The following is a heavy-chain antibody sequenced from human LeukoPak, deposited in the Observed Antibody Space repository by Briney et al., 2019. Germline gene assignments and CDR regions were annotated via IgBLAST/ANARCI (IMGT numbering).Heavy chain of an antibody. CDR1: GYTLTELS. J-gene: IGHJ5*02. D-gene: IGHD2-2*01. CDR2: FDPVDGET. V-gene: IGHV1-24*01. CDR3: TTSRPAGGLNWFDP. Sequence: ASVRVSCKLSGYTLTELSIHWVRQAPGKGVEWMGGFDPVDGETVYTQKFQGRVTMTEDTSTDTAYMELSSPTSDDTAIYYCTTSRPAGGLNWFDPWGQGTLVTVSS.